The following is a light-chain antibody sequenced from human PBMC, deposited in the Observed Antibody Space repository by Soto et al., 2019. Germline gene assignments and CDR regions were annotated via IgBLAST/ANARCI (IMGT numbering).Light chain of an antibody. CDR3: QHYSNWQTWT. V-gene: IGKV3-15*01. CDR2: GES. J-gene: IGKJ1*01. CDR1: QTVSSN. Sequence: EIVMTQSPATLSVSPGERATLSCRASQTVSSNLAWYQQRPGQAPRLLIYGESTRATDIPARFSGSGSETEFTLTISSLQAEDFAVYYCQHYSNWQTWTFGQGTRVDMK.